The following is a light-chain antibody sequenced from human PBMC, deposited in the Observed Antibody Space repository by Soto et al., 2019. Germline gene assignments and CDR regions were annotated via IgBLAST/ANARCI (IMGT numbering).Light chain of an antibody. CDR2: EVT. V-gene: IGLV2-14*01. J-gene: IGLJ3*02. CDR3: SSYRNTITV. CDR1: SSDVGDYKY. Sequence: QSALTQPASVSGSPGQSVTISYTGTSSDVGDYKYVSWYQQHPGKAPKLLIYEVTSRPSGVSDRFSGSKSGNTASLTISGLQAEDEAGYYCSSYRNTITVFGGGTKVTVL.